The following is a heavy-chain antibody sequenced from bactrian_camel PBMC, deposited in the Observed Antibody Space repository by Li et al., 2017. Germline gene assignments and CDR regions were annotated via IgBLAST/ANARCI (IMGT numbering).Heavy chain of an antibody. CDR1: DMTYD. D-gene: IGHD5*01. Sequence: VQLVESGGGLVQPGGSLRLSCAATDMTYDMTWVRQAPGKGLEWVSAIAADGSSATYADSVKGRFTISRDNAKSTVYLQLNSLTSDDTGMYFCLVGFDYWGRGTQVTVS. V-gene: IGHV3S40*01. CDR3: LVGFDY. J-gene: IGHJ4*01. CDR2: IAADGSSA.